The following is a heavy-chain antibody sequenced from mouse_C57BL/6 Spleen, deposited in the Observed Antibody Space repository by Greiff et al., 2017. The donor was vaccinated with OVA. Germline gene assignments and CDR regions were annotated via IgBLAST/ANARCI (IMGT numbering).Heavy chain of an antibody. J-gene: IGHJ1*03. D-gene: IGHD1-1*01. CDR1: GYTFTSYW. Sequence: QVQLQQPGAELVKPGASVKMSCTASGYTFTSYWITWVKQRPGQGLEWIGDIYPGSGSTNYNEKFKSKATLTVDTSSSTAYMQLSSLTSEDSAVYYCARESLDTTDVGYFDVWGTGTTVTVSS. CDR2: IYPGSGST. CDR3: ARESLDTTDVGYFDV. V-gene: IGHV1-55*01.